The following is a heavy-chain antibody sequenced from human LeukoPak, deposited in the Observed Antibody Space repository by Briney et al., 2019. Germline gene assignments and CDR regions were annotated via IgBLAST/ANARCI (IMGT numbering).Heavy chain of an antibody. V-gene: IGHV4-39*01. D-gene: IGHD3-9*01. Sequence: SETLSLTCTVSGVSITSNNYYWAWIRQPPGKGLEWIGCISYSGSTYYNPSLKSRVTTSVDTSKNQFSLKLSSVTAADTAVYYCARHFPVLAGYRGDAFDIWGQGTMVTVSS. J-gene: IGHJ3*02. CDR2: ISYSGST. CDR1: GVSITSNNYY. CDR3: ARHFPVLAGYRGDAFDI.